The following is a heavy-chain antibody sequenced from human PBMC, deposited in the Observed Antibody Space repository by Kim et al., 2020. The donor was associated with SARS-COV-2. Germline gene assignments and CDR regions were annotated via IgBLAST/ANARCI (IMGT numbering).Heavy chain of an antibody. CDR3: ARGQYSGSPNDAFDI. Sequence: GGSLRLSCAASGFTFSSYAMHWVRQAPGKGLEYVSAISSNGGSTYYANSVKGRFTISRDNSKNTLYLQMGSLRAEDMAVYYCARGQYSGSPNDAFDIWG. CDR1: GFTFSSYA. J-gene: IGHJ3*02. D-gene: IGHD1-26*01. CDR2: ISSNGGST. V-gene: IGHV3-64*01.